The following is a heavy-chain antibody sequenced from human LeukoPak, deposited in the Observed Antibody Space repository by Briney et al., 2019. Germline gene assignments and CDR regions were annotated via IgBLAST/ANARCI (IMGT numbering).Heavy chain of an antibody. Sequence: SETLSLTCTVSGGSISSYYWSWIRQPPGKGLEWIGYIYYSGSTKYNPSLKSRVTISVDTSKNQFSLKMSSVTAADTAVYYCARGVGSSVDYWGQGTLVTVSS. CDR2: IYYSGST. D-gene: IGHD6-13*01. J-gene: IGHJ4*02. V-gene: IGHV4-59*12. CDR1: GGSISSYY. CDR3: ARGVGSSVDY.